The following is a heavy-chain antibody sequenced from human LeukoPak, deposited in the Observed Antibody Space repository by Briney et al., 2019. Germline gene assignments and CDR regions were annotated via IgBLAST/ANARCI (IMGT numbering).Heavy chain of an antibody. V-gene: IGHV3-66*01. J-gene: IGHJ4*02. CDR1: GFTFSSYG. CDR2: IYSGGST. CDR3: AVSWHLDY. D-gene: IGHD6-13*01. Sequence: GGSLRLSCAASGFTFSSYGMHWVRQAPGKGLEWVSVIYSGGSTYYADSVKGRFTISRDNSKNTLYLQMNSLRAEDTAVYYCAVSWHLDYWGQGTLVTVSS.